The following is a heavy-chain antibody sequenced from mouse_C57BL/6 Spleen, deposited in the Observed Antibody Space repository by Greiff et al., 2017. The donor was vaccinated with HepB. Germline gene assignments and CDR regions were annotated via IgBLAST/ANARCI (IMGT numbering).Heavy chain of an antibody. CDR2: IRLKSDNYAT. V-gene: IGHV6-3*01. CDR3: TDTNYGSSPFAY. Sequence: EVKVVESGGGLVQPGGSMKLSCVASGFTFSNYWMNWVRQSPEKGLEWVAQIRLKSDNYATHYAESVKGRFTISRDDSKSSVYLQMNNLRAEDTGIYYCTDTNYGSSPFAYWGQGTLVTVSA. J-gene: IGHJ3*01. CDR1: GFTFSNYW. D-gene: IGHD1-1*01.